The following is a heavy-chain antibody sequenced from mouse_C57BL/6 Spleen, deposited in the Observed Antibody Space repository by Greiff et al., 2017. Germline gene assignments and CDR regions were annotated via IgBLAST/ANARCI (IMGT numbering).Heavy chain of an antibody. CDR2: IRSKSNNYAT. CDR3: VSGYYYAMDY. D-gene: IGHD2-2*01. CDR1: GFSFNTYA. J-gene: IGHJ4*01. Sequence: EVKLVESGGGLVQPKGSLKLSCAASGFSFNTYAMNWVRQAPGKGLEWVARIRSKSNNYATYYADSVKDRFTISRDDSESMLYLQMNNLKTEDTAMYYCVSGYYYAMDYWGQGTSVTVSS. V-gene: IGHV10-1*01.